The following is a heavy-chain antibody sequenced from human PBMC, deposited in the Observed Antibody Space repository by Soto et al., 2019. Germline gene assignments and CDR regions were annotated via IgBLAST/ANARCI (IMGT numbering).Heavy chain of an antibody. J-gene: IGHJ5*02. Sequence: SATLSLTCTVSGGSISSYYWSWIRQPPGKGLEWIGYIYYSGSTNYNPSLKSRVTISVDTSKNQFSLKLSSVTAADTAVYYCARDYYSGYDSWGQGTLVTVSS. V-gene: IGHV4-59*01. CDR3: ARDYYSGYDS. CDR1: GGSISSYY. CDR2: IYYSGST. D-gene: IGHD5-12*01.